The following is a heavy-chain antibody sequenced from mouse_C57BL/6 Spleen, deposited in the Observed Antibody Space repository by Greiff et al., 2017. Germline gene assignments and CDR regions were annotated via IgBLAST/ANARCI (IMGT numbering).Heavy chain of an antibody. J-gene: IGHJ2*01. D-gene: IGHD1-1*01. CDR2: IRNKANGYTT. CDR3: ARWGTTVDY. Sequence: EVKVEESGGGLVQPGGSLSLSCAASGFTFTDYYMSWVRQPPGKALEWLGFIRNKANGYTTEYSASVKGRFTISRDNSQSILYLQMNALRAEDSATDYCARWGTTVDYWGQGTTLTVSS. CDR1: GFTFTDYY. V-gene: IGHV7-3*01.